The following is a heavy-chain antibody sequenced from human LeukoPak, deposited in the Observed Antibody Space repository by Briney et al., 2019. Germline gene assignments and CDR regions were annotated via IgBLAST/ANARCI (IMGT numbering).Heavy chain of an antibody. CDR2: IYDIGNT. J-gene: IGHJ4*02. D-gene: IGHD1-14*01. CDR1: GFTVSSNY. V-gene: IGHV3-53*01. CDR3: ARGGMRRPYDC. Sequence: GGSLRLSCAVSGFTVSSNYMSWVRQAPGKGLEWVSVIYDIGNTYYADSVKGRFTISRDTSKNTVYLQMNSLRAEDTAVYYCARGGMRRPYDCWGQGALVAVSS.